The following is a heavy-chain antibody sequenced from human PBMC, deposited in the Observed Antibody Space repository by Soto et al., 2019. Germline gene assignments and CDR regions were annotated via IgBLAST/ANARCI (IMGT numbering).Heavy chain of an antibody. D-gene: IGHD6-19*01. CDR2: ISYDGSNT. CDR1: GFTFSSYA. J-gene: IGHJ4*02. CDR3: ARDRYSSGSYTFDY. V-gene: IGHV3-30-3*01. Sequence: QVQLVESGGGVVQPGRSLRLSCAASGFTFSSYAMHWVRQAPGKGLEWVAIISYDGSNTYYADSVKGRFTISRDNSKNTLYLQMNSLRAEDTAVYYCARDRYSSGSYTFDYWGQGTLVTVSS.